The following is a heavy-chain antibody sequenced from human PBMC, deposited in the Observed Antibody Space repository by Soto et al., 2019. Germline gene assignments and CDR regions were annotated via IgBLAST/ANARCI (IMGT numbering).Heavy chain of an antibody. J-gene: IGHJ5*02. D-gene: IGHD4-17*01. CDR3: ARAGLGNWFDP. Sequence: ASVKVSCKASGYTFTSYDINWVRQATGQGLEWMGWISAYSGNTSYAQKLQGRVTMTTDTSTSTAYMELRSLRSDDTAVYYCARAGLGNWFDPWGQGTLVTVSS. V-gene: IGHV1-18*01. CDR2: ISAYSGNT. CDR1: GYTFTSYD.